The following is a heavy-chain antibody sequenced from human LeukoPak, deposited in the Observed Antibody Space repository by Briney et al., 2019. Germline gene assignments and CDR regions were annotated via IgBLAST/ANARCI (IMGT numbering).Heavy chain of an antibody. V-gene: IGHV1-69*05. CDR1: GGTFSSYA. Sequence: ASVKDSCKASGGTFSSYAISSVRHAPGQGLEWMGRIIPIFGTANYAQKFQGRVTITTDESTSTAYVELSSLRSEDTAVYYCARDVVVVAATWFDPWGQGTLVTVSS. CDR2: IIPIFGTA. CDR3: ARDVVVVAATWFDP. J-gene: IGHJ5*02. D-gene: IGHD2-15*01.